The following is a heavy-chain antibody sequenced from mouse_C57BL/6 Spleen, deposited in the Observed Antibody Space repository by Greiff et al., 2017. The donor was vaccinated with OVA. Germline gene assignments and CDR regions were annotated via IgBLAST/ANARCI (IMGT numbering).Heavy chain of an antibody. V-gene: IGHV1-22*01. D-gene: IGHD2-3*01. CDR1: GYTFTDYN. J-gene: IGHJ2*01. Sequence: EVQLQESGPELVKPGASVKISCKASGYTFTDYNMHWVKQSHGKSLEWIGYINPNNGGTSYNQKFKGKATLTVNKSSSTAYMELRSLTSEDSAVYYCAREGNGYYPSWLYWGQGTTLTVSS. CDR3: AREGNGYYPSWLY. CDR2: INPNNGGT.